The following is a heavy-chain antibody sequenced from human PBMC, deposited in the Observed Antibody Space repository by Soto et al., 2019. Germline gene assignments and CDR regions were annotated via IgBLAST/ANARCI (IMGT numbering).Heavy chain of an antibody. Sequence: SETLSLTCTVSGGSISSGDNYWSWILQPPGKGLEWIVNIYYSGSTYYNPSLKSRVSISVDTSRDQFSLKLSSVTAADTAVYYCARGPVVVVSAPYYFDYWGQGTRVTVSS. CDR3: ARGPVVVVSAPYYFDY. CDR1: GGSISSGDNY. V-gene: IGHV4-30-4*01. CDR2: IYYSGST. J-gene: IGHJ4*02. D-gene: IGHD2-21*01.